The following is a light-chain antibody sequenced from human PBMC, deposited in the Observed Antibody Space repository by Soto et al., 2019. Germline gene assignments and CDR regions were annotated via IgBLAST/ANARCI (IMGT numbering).Light chain of an antibody. CDR2: GAS. J-gene: IGKJ2*01. V-gene: IGKV3-20*01. CDR1: QSVASSN. CDR3: QQYGSSPNT. Sequence: EIVLTQSPGTLSLSPRERATLSCRASQSVASSNLAWYQQKPGQAPRLLIYGASSRATGIPDRFSGSGSGTDFTLTISRLEPEDFAVYYCQQYGSSPNTFGQGTKLEIK.